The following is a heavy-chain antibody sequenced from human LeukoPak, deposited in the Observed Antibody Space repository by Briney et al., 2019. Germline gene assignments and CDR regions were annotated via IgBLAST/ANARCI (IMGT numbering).Heavy chain of an antibody. V-gene: IGHV4-30-4*08. Sequence: SETLSLTCTVSGGSISGSSYYWGWIRQPPGKGLEWIGYIYYSGSTYYNPSLKSRVTISVDTSKNQFSLKLSSVTAADTAVYYCARTRDANAYYYSYGMDVWGQGTTVTVSS. CDR1: GGSISGSSYY. J-gene: IGHJ6*02. CDR3: ARTRDANAYYYSYGMDV. CDR2: IYYSGST. D-gene: IGHD2-2*01.